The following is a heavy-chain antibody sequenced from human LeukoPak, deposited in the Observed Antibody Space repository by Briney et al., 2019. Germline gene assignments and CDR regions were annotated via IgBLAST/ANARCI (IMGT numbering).Heavy chain of an antibody. CDR1: GGTFNSYA. CDR3: AVPAAATPNYYYYYGMDV. J-gene: IGHJ6*04. Sequence: SVKVSCKASGGTFNSYAISWVRQAPGQGLEWMGGIIPIFGTANYAQKFQGRVTITADKSTSTAYMELSSLRSEDTAVYYCAVPAAATPNYYYYYGMDVWGKGTTVTVSS. CDR2: IIPIFGTA. V-gene: IGHV1-69*06. D-gene: IGHD2-2*01.